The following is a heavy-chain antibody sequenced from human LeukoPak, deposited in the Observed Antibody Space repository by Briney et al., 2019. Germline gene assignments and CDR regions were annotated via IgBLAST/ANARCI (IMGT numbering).Heavy chain of an antibody. V-gene: IGHV3-30*18. J-gene: IGHJ4*02. Sequence: GASLRLSCAASGFTFSSYAMHWVRQAPGKGLEWVAVISYDGSNKYYADSVKGRFTISRDKSKNTLYLQMNRLSAEDTAVYYCEKDRNGDLFDYWGQGTLVTVSS. CDR3: EKDRNGDLFDY. D-gene: IGHD2-21*02. CDR1: GFTFSSYA. CDR2: ISYDGSNK.